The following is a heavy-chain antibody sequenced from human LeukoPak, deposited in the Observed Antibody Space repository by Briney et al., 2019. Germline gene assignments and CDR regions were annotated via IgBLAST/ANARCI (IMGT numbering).Heavy chain of an antibody. V-gene: IGHV4-39*02. CDR1: GGSISSSNYY. CDR2: IYYSGST. D-gene: IGHD5-18*01. CDR3: ARDRLGYSFSDDY. Sequence: SETLSLTCTVSGGSISSSNYYWGWIRQPPGKGLECIGSIYYSGSTYYNPSLKSRVTISVDTSKNQFSLKLSSVTAADTAVYYCARDRLGYSFSDDYWGQGTLVTVSS. J-gene: IGHJ4*02.